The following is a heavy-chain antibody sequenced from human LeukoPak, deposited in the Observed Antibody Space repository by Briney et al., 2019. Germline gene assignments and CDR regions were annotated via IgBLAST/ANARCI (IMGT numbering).Heavy chain of an antibody. CDR3: ARAAVAGESSYNWFDP. J-gene: IGHJ5*02. CDR1: GYTFTSYY. Sequence: ASVKLSCKASGYTFTSYYMHWGRQAPGHGLGWMGIINASGGSTSYEQKFQGRVTMTRDTSTSTVYMELSSLRSEDTAVYDCARAAVAGESSYNWFDPWGQGTLVTVSS. V-gene: IGHV1-46*01. D-gene: IGHD6-19*01. CDR2: INASGGST.